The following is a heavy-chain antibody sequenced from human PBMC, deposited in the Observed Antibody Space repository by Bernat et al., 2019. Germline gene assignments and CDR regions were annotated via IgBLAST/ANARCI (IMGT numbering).Heavy chain of an antibody. Sequence: EVQLVESGGGLVQPGGSLRLSCAASGFTFSRYWMSWVRQASGKGLEWVANIKEDGSEKYYVDSVKGRFTISRDNAKNSLYLQMNSLRGEDTAVYYCAWFTRRDPGDYWGQGTLVTVSS. CDR2: IKEDGSEK. J-gene: IGHJ4*02. V-gene: IGHV3-7*04. CDR3: AWFTRRDPGDY. CDR1: GFTFSRYW. D-gene: IGHD2-15*01.